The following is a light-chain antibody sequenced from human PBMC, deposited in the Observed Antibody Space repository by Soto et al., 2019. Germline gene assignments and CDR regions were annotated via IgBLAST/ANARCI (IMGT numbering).Light chain of an antibody. V-gene: IGKV3-20*01. CDR3: QHYGRSAYT. CDR1: QSVSSNY. Sequence: EIALTQSPGTLALSPGERATLSCRASQSVSSNYLAWYQRKPGQAPRLLIYGASSRATGIPDRFSGSGSGTDFTLIISRLAPEDFAVYYCQHYGRSAYTFGQGTTLEIK. J-gene: IGKJ2*01. CDR2: GAS.